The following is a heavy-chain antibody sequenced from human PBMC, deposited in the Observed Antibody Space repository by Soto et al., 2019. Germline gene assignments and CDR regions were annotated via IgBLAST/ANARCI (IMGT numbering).Heavy chain of an antibody. CDR3: AKGEGWLVSPLDY. CDR2: ISGSGGST. CDR1: GFTFSSYA. Sequence: EVQLLESGGGLVQPGGSLRLSCAASGFTFSSYAMSWVRQAPGKGLEWVSAISGSGGSTYYADSVKGRFTISRDNSKNTQYLQMNSLRAEDTAVYYCAKGEGWLVSPLDYWGQGTLVTVSS. D-gene: IGHD6-19*01. V-gene: IGHV3-23*01. J-gene: IGHJ4*02.